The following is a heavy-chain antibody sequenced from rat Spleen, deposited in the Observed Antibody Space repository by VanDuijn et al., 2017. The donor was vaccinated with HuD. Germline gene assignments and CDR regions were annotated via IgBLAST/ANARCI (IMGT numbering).Heavy chain of an antibody. V-gene: IGHV2S12*01. Sequence: QVQLKESGPGLVQPSQTLSLTCTVSGFSLTSNGVSWVRQPPGKGLEWIAAISSGGSTYYNSALKSRLSISRDTSKSQVFLKMNSLQTEDTAIYFCTRDQTRWWGGFFDYWGQGVMVTVSS. CDR3: TRDQTRWWGGFFDY. CDR2: ISSGGST. D-gene: IGHD1-1*01. J-gene: IGHJ2*01. CDR1: GFSLTSNG.